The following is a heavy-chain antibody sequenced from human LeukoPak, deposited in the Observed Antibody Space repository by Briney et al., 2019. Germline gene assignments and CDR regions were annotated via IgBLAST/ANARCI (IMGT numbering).Heavy chain of an antibody. D-gene: IGHD6-13*01. Sequence: ASVKVSCKASGGTFSSYAISWVRQAPGQGPEWMGIIYTSDGSARYAQKFQGRVTMTRDTSTGTVYMELSSLRSEDTAVYYCARAIAAAGAQHFQHWGQGTLVSASS. V-gene: IGHV1-46*01. J-gene: IGHJ1*01. CDR1: GGTFSSYA. CDR2: IYTSDGSA. CDR3: ARAIAAAGAQHFQH.